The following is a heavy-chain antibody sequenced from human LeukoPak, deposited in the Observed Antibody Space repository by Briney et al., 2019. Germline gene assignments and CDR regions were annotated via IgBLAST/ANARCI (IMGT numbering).Heavy chain of an antibody. V-gene: IGHV3-48*04. CDR3: ARGGGGYSGYDETGSFGY. CDR1: GFTFSSYG. CDR2: ISSSGSTI. D-gene: IGHD5-12*01. J-gene: IGHJ4*02. Sequence: GRSLRLSCAASGFTFSSYGMHWVRQAPGKGLEWVSYISSSGSTIYYADSVKGRFTISRDNAKNSLYLQMNSLTAEDTAVYYCARGGGGYSGYDETGSFGYWGQGTLVTVSS.